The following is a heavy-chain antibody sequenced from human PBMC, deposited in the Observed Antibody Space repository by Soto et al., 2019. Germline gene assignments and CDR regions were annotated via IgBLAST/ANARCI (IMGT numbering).Heavy chain of an antibody. D-gene: IGHD3-3*02. Sequence: SETLSLTCTVSGGSISSSSYYWGWIRQPPGKGLEWIGSIYYSGSTYYNPSLKSRATISVDTSKNQFSLKLSSVTAADTAVYYCASPKIAFYNWFDPWGQGTLVTVSS. V-gene: IGHV4-39*01. CDR2: IYYSGST. CDR1: GGSISSSSYY. CDR3: ASPKIAFYNWFDP. J-gene: IGHJ5*02.